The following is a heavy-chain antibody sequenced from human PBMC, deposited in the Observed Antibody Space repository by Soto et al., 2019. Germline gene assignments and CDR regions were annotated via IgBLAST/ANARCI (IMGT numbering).Heavy chain of an antibody. Sequence: EVQLVESGGGLVQPGGSLRLSCAASGFTFSRYIMHWVRQAPGQGLEWIATISSTSTNIYYADSVKGRITISRDNPKNPLSLQMDSLRREDTAVYYCTRGIASSSLVTCDFWGQGTMVTVSP. CDR1: GFTFSRYI. CDR2: ISSTSTNI. CDR3: TRGIASSSLVTCDF. J-gene: IGHJ3*01. V-gene: IGHV3-21*01. D-gene: IGHD2-21*01.